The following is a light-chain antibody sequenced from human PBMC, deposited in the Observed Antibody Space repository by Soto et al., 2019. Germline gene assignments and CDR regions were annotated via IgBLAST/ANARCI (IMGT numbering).Light chain of an antibody. V-gene: IGKV3-11*01. CDR3: KQRSNGNIT. Sequence: EVVLTQSPATLSLSPGERATLSCRASQSVSSYLAWYQQKPGQAPRLLIYDASNRVTGIPARFSGSGSGTDFTLTISSLEPEDFAFYYCKQRSNGNITFGQGTRLEIK. CDR2: DAS. CDR1: QSVSSY. J-gene: IGKJ5*01.